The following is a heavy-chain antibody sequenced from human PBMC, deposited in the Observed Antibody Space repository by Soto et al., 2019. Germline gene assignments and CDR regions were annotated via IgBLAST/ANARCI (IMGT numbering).Heavy chain of an antibody. CDR1: GFTFSSYA. V-gene: IGHV3-30-3*01. J-gene: IGHJ4*02. CDR2: ISYDGSNK. Sequence: GGSLRLSCAASGFTFSSYAMHWVRQAPGKGLEWVAVISYDGSNKYYADSVKGRFTISRDNSKNTLYLQMNSLRAEDTAVYYCAREEWLLLSFDYWGQGTLVTVSS. D-gene: IGHD3-22*01. CDR3: AREEWLLLSFDY.